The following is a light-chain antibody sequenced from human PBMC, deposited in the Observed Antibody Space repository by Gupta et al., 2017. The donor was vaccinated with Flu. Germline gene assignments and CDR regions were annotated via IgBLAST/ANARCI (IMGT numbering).Light chain of an antibody. CDR2: KAS. V-gene: IGKV1-5*03. CDR1: QSLSSW. Sequence: DIQMTQSPSTLSAYVGDRVTITCRASQSLSSWLAWYQQKPGKAPNLLIYKASNLESGVPSRFSGSGSGTEFTLTISSLQPDDFATDYCQQDDSYSLTFGGGTKLEI. J-gene: IGKJ4*01. CDR3: QQDDSYSLT.